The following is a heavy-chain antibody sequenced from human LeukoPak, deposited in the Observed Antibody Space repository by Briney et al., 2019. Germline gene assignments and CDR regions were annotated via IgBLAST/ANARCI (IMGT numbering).Heavy chain of an antibody. D-gene: IGHD5-18*01. Sequence: ASETLSLTCTVSGGSISSYYWSWIRQPPGKGLEWIGYIYYSGSTNYNPSLKSRVTISVDTSKNQFSLKLSSVTAADTAVYYCARGSRGSAMVDYWGQGTLVTVSS. J-gene: IGHJ4*02. CDR2: IYYSGST. CDR1: GGSISSYY. CDR3: ARGSRGSAMVDY. V-gene: IGHV4-59*01.